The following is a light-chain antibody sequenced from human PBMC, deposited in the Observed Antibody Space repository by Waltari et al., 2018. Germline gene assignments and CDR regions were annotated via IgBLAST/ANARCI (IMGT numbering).Light chain of an antibody. CDR3: NSFPDSVTWV. CDR2: DVN. J-gene: IGLJ3*02. V-gene: IGLV2-14*03. Sequence: WYRHHQGKAPILMIHDVNQRPSGVSNRFSGSKSGNTAYLTISGLQAEDEADYYCNSFPDSVTWVFGGGTKLTVL.